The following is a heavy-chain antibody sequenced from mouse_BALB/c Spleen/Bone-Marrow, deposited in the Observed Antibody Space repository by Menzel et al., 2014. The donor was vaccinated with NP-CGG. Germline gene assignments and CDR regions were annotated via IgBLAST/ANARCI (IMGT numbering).Heavy chain of an antibody. CDR2: IWSSGST. V-gene: IGHV2-9*02. D-gene: IGHD1-1*01. CDR3: ARDRYYYGSPYWYFDV. CDR1: GFSLTSYG. J-gene: IGHJ1*01. Sequence: QVQLKESGPGLVAPSQSLSINCTVSGFSLTSYGVHWVRQPPGEGLEWLGVIWSSGSTNYNSTLMSRLSITKDNSKSQVFLKMNSLQTDDTAMYYCARDRYYYGSPYWYFDVWGAGTTVTVSS.